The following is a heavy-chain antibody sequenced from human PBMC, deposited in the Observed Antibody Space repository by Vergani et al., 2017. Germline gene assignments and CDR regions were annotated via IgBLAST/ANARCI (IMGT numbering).Heavy chain of an antibody. D-gene: IGHD3-10*01. CDR3: ARDGRDYGSGSYYRDYYYYYMDV. CDR1: GGSISSYY. CDR2: IYYSGST. Sequence: QVQLQESGPGLVKPSETLSLTCTVSGGSISSYYWSWIRQPPGKGLEWIGYIYYSGSTNYNPSLKSRVTISVDTSKNQFSLKLGSVTAADTAVYYWARDGRDYGSGSYYRDYYYYYMDVWGKGTTVTVSS. V-gene: IGHV4-59*01. J-gene: IGHJ6*03.